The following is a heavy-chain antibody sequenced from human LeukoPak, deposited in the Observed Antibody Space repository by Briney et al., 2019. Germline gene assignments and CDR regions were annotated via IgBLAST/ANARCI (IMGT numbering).Heavy chain of an antibody. J-gene: IGHJ4*02. CDR1: GGSFSGYY. Sequence: SETLSLTCAVYGGSFSGYYWSWIRQPPGKGLEWIGEINHSGSTNYNPSLKRRVTISVDTSKNQFSLKLRSVTAADTAVYYCARGFSCFGATGICFDYWGPGTLVTVSS. D-gene: IGHD3-10*01. V-gene: IGHV4-34*01. CDR3: ARGFSCFGATGICFDY. CDR2: INHSGST.